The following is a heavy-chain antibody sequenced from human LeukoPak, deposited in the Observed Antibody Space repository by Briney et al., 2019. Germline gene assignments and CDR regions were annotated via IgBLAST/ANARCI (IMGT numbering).Heavy chain of an antibody. V-gene: IGHV4-59*01. Sequence: SETLSLTCTVSGGSISSYYWSWIRQPPGKVLERIGYIYYSGSTNYNPSLKSRVTISVDTSKNQFSLKLSSVTAADTAVYYCAREGTGLDPWGQGTLVTVSS. D-gene: IGHD3-10*01. CDR1: GGSISSYY. J-gene: IGHJ5*02. CDR2: IYYSGST. CDR3: AREGTGLDP.